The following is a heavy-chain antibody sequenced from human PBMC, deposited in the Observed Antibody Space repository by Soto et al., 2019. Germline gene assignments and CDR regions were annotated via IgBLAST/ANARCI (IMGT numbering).Heavy chain of an antibody. Sequence: GGSLRLSCAASGFTVSSNYMSWVRQAPGKGLEWVSVIYSSGSTYYADSVKGRFTISRDNSKNTLYLQMNSLRAEDTAVYYCARDRGSSWYYYGMDVWGQGTTVTVSS. D-gene: IGHD6-13*01. CDR2: IYSSGST. CDR3: ARDRGSSWYYYGMDV. CDR1: GFTVSSNY. J-gene: IGHJ6*02. V-gene: IGHV3-53*01.